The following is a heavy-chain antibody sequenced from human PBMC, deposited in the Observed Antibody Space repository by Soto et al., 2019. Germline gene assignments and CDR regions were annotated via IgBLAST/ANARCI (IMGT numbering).Heavy chain of an antibody. CDR3: AKGSDSGWGDYFDY. CDR1: TFTFSSYG. Sequence: QVQLVESGGGVVQPGRSLRLSCAASTFTFSSYGMHWVRQAPGKGLEWVAVISYDGSNKYYADSVKGRFTISRDNSKNTLYLQMNSLRAEDTAVYYCAKGSDSGWGDYFDYWGQGTLVTVSS. J-gene: IGHJ4*02. V-gene: IGHV3-30*18. D-gene: IGHD6-19*01. CDR2: ISYDGSNK.